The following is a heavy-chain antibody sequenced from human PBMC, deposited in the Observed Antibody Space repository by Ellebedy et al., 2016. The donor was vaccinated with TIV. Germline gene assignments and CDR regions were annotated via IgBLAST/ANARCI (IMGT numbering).Heavy chain of an antibody. D-gene: IGHD5-24*01. V-gene: IGHV1-24*01. J-gene: IGHJ3*02. Sequence: AASVKVSCKVSGYSLTELSMHWVRQAPGKGLEWMGGFDPEDGETIYAQKFQGRVTMTEDTSTDTAYMELSSLRSEDTAVYYCATSLTERWLQLWWDAFDIWGQGTMVTVSS. CDR2: FDPEDGET. CDR1: GYSLTELS. CDR3: ATSLTERWLQLWWDAFDI.